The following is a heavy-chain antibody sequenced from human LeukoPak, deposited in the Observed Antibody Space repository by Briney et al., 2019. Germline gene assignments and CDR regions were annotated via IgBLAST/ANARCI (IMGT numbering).Heavy chain of an antibody. V-gene: IGHV3-30*18. CDR3: AKDPGYCSSTSCSHNYYYGMDV. Sequence: GGSLRLSCAASGFTFSSYGMHWVRQAPGKGLEWVAVISYDGSNKYYADSVKGRFTISRDNSKNTLYLQMNSLRAEDTAVYYCAKDPGYCSSTSCSHNYYYGMDVWGQGTTVTVSS. CDR1: GFTFSSYG. D-gene: IGHD2-2*01. CDR2: ISYDGSNK. J-gene: IGHJ6*02.